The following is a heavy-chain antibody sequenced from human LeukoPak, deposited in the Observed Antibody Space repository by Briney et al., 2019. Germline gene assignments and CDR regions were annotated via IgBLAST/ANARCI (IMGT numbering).Heavy chain of an antibody. CDR3: ARDPYDSSDYYFDY. CDR2: IIPFFGTA. V-gene: IGHV1-69*05. D-gene: IGHD3-22*01. Sequence: SVKVSCKASGCTFSSYAISWVRQAPGQGLEWMGGIIPFFGTANYAQKVQGRVTITTDESTSTAYLELSSLRSEDTAEYSCARDPYDSSDYYFDYWGQGTLVTVSS. J-gene: IGHJ4*02. CDR1: GCTFSSYA.